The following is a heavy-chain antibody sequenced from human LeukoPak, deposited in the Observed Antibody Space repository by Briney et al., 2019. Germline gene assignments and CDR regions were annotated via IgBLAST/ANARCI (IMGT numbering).Heavy chain of an antibody. V-gene: IGHV7-4-1*02. Sequence: GASVKVSCKASGYTFTSYAMNWVRQDPGQGLERMGWINTNTGNPTYAEGFTGRFVFSLDTSVSTAYLQISSLKAEDTAVYYCASLPTPYCSSTSCHDYWGQGTLVTVSS. J-gene: IGHJ4*02. CDR2: INTNTGNP. CDR1: GYTFTSYA. CDR3: ASLPTPYCSSTSCHDY. D-gene: IGHD2-2*01.